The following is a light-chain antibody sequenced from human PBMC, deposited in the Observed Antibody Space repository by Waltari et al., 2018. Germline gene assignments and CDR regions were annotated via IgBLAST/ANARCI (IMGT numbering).Light chain of an antibody. CDR3: QQYNSYSWT. CDR1: QSISSW. Sequence: DIQMTQSPSTLSASVGDRVTITCRASQSISSWLAWYQQKPGKAPKLLIYKASSLESGVPSRCSGSGSGTEFTLTISSLQPDDFATYYCQQYNSYSWTFGQGTKVEIK. J-gene: IGKJ1*01. V-gene: IGKV1-5*03. CDR2: KAS.